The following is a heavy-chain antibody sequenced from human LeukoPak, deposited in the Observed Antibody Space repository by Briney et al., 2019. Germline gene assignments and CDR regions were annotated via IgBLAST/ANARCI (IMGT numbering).Heavy chain of an antibody. CDR1: GFTFSSYS. V-gene: IGHV3-21*04. D-gene: IGHD3-22*01. J-gene: IGHJ4*02. CDR3: AKSSITMIVVVYFDY. CDR2: ISSSSSYI. Sequence: GGSLRLSCAASGFTFSSYSMNWVRQAPGKGLEWVSSISSSSSYIYYADSVKGRFTISRDNAKNSLYLQMNSLRAEDTAVYYCAKSSITMIVVVYFDYWGQGTLVTVSS.